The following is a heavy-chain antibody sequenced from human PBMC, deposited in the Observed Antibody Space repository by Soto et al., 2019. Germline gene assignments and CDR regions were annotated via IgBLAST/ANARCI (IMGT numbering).Heavy chain of an antibody. Sequence: GASVKVSCKASGYTFTSYEINWVRQATGQGLEWMGWMNPNSGNTGYAQKFQGRVTMTRNTSISAAYMELSSLRSEDTAVYYCARGRGYSSSSRSAGLNDYWGQGTLVTVSS. CDR1: GYTFTSYE. D-gene: IGHD6-6*01. CDR2: MNPNSGNT. CDR3: ARGRGYSSSSRSAGLNDY. J-gene: IGHJ4*02. V-gene: IGHV1-8*01.